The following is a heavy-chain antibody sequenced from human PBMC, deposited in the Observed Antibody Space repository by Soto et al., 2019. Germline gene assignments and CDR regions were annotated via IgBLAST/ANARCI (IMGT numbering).Heavy chain of an antibody. Sequence: SEALSLTCTVSGGSISSSSYYWGWIRQPPGKGLEWIGSIYYSGSTYYNPSLKSRVTISVDTSKNQFSLKLSSVTAADTAVYYCARRSRGYYFDYWGQGTLVTVSS. CDR2: IYYSGST. CDR3: ARRSRGYYFDY. V-gene: IGHV4-39*01. CDR1: GGSISSSSYY. J-gene: IGHJ4*02. D-gene: IGHD3-10*01.